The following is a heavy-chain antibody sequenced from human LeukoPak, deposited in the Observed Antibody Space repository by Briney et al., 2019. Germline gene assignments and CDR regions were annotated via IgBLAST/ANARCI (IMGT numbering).Heavy chain of an antibody. J-gene: IGHJ6*03. D-gene: IGHD1/OR15-1a*01. CDR2: IYYSGST. CDR1: GFTFSSYS. CDR3: ARADFDGNNYYYYYMDV. V-gene: IGHV4-30-4*08. Sequence: LRLSCAASGFTFSSYSMNWVRQPPGKGLEWIGYIYYSGSTYYNPSLKSRVTISVDTSKNQFSLKLSSVTAADTAVYYCARADFDGNNYYYYYMDVWGKGTTVTVSS.